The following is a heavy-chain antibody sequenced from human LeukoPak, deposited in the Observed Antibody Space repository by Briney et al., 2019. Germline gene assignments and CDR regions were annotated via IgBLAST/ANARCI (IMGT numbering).Heavy chain of an antibody. D-gene: IGHD5-24*01. CDR2: IYTSGST. CDR1: GGSISSYY. CDR3: ARGRWPHQGDAFDI. Sequence: SETLSLTCSVSGGSISSYYWSWIRQPAGKGLEWIGRIYTSGSTNYNPSLKSRVTMSVDTSKNQFSLKLSSVTAADTAVYYCARGRWPHQGDAFDIWGQGTMVTVSS. V-gene: IGHV4-4*07. J-gene: IGHJ3*02.